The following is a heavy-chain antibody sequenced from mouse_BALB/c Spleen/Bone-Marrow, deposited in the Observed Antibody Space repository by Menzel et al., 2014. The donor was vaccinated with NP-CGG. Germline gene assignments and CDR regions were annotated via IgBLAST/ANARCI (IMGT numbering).Heavy chain of an antibody. CDR1: GYTFSSFW. D-gene: IGHD2-14*01. Sequence: VHLVESGAELMKPGASVKISCKATGYTFSSFWIEWVKQRPGHGPEWIGEILPGSDSTNYNEKFKGKATFTADTSSNTAYMQLSSLTSEDSAVYYCARGDRYDVRFDYWGQGTTLTVSS. V-gene: IGHV1-9*01. J-gene: IGHJ2*01. CDR3: ARGDRYDVRFDY. CDR2: ILPGSDST.